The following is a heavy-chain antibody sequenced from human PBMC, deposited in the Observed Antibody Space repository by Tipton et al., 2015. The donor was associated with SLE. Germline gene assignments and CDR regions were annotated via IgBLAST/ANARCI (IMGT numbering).Heavy chain of an antibody. Sequence: GSLRLSCEASGFTFSTYSINWVRQAPGKGLEWVSYISCSTTIYYADSVKGRFTIPRDNSKNTLYLQMNSLRAEDTAVYYCAKAQSGSGSNFDYWGQGTLVTVSS. V-gene: IGHV3-48*01. J-gene: IGHJ4*02. D-gene: IGHD3-10*01. CDR2: ISCSTTI. CDR1: GFTFSTYS. CDR3: AKAQSGSGSNFDY.